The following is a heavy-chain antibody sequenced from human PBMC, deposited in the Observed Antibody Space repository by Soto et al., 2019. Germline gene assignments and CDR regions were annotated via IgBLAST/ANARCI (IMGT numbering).Heavy chain of an antibody. J-gene: IGHJ4*02. CDR3: ARESGYYFDY. CDR1: GFTFSSYG. V-gene: IGHV3-33*01. Sequence: QVQLVESGGGVVQPGRSLRLSCAASGFTFSSYGMHWVRQAPGKGLEWVAVIWYDGSNKYYADSVKGRFTISRDNSKNTLYLQMNSLRAEDTALYYCARESGYYFDYWGQGTLVTVSS. D-gene: IGHD3-10*01. CDR2: IWYDGSNK.